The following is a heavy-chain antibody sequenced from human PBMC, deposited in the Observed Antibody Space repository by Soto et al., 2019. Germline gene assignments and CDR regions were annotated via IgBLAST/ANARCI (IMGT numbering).Heavy chain of an antibody. V-gene: IGHV3-23*01. J-gene: IGHJ4*02. Sequence: GGSLRPSFAASAFTFSSYAMSWVRQAPGKGLEWVSAISGSGGSTYYADSVKGRFTISRDNSKNTLYLQMNSLRAEDTAVYYCAKVRGYSYGYFDYWGQGTLVTVSS. D-gene: IGHD5-18*01. CDR3: AKVRGYSYGYFDY. CDR2: ISGSGGST. CDR1: AFTFSSYA.